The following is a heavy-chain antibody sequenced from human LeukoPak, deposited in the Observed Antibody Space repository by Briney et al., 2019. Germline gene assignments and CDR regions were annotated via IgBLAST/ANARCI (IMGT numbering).Heavy chain of an antibody. CDR1: GGSISSGGYY. CDR2: IYYSGST. J-gene: IGHJ4*02. CDR3: ARESSVGYSGYERLGGRLDY. Sequence: SQTLSLTCTVSGGSISSGGYYWSWIRQHPGKGLEWIGYIYYSGSTYYNPSLKSRVTISVDTSKNQFSLKLSSVTAADTAVYYCARESSVGYSGYERLGGRLDYWGQGTLVTVSS. V-gene: IGHV4-31*03. D-gene: IGHD5-12*01.